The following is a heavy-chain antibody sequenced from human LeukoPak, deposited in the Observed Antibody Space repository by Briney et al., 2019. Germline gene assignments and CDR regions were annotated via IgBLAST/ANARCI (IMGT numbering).Heavy chain of an antibody. CDR3: ARDNSVGDIAWWFDP. CDR1: GYSFTSHY. V-gene: IGHV1-46*01. J-gene: IGHJ5*02. Sequence: ASVKVSCKASGYSFTSHYMHWVRQAPGQGLEWMGLINPSGGSTLYAQKFQGRVTMTRDMSTTTDYMELSSLRSEDTAVYYCARDNSVGDIAWWFDPWGQGTLVTVSS. D-gene: IGHD3-16*02. CDR2: INPSGGST.